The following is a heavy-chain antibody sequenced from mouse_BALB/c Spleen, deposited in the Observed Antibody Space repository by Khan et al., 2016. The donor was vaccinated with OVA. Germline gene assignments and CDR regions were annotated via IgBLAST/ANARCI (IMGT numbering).Heavy chain of an antibody. J-gene: IGHJ4*01. V-gene: IGHV3-2*02. Sequence: LVESGPGLVKPSQSLSLTCTVTGYSITSDYAWNWIRQFPGNKLEWMGYISYSGSTTYNPSLKSRISITRDTSKDQFFLQLKSVTSEDTATYYCASELGRYYALDYWGQGTSVTVSS. D-gene: IGHD4-1*01. CDR3: ASELGRYYALDY. CDR2: ISYSGST. CDR1: GYSITSDYA.